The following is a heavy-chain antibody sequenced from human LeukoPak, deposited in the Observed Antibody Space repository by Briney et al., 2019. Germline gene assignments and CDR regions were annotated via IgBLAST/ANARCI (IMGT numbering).Heavy chain of an antibody. V-gene: IGHV3-23*01. Sequence: PGRSLRLSCAASGFTFNDYAMHWVRQVPGKGLEWVSAISGSGGSTYYADSVKGRFTISRDNSKNTLYLQMNSLRAEDTAVYYCAKVTVAGWGYFDYWGQGTLVTVSS. CDR3: AKVTVAGWGYFDY. J-gene: IGHJ4*02. CDR2: ISGSGGST. CDR1: GFTFNDYA. D-gene: IGHD6-19*01.